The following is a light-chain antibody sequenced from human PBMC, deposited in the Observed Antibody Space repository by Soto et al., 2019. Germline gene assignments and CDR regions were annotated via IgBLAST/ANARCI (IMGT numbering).Light chain of an antibody. V-gene: IGLV1-51*01. CDR3: GSWDSSLSAYV. CDR1: TSNIGTFY. CDR2: DDD. Sequence: QSVLTQPPSTSSTPGQTVTISCSGSTSNIGTFYVYWYQHLPGTAPKLLIYDDDKRPSGIPDRFSGSKSGTSATLGITGFRTGDEADYYCGSWDSSLSAYVFGTGTKLTVL. J-gene: IGLJ1*01.